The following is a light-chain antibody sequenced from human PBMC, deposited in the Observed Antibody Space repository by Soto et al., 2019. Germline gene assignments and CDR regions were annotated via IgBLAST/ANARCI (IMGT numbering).Light chain of an antibody. J-gene: IGLJ1*01. CDR2: DVT. Sequence: QSVLTQPRSVSGSPGQSVTISCSGISDAGRSNYVSWYQQHPGEAPKLVIYDVTKRPSGVPDRFSGSKSGNTASLTISGLQSEDEADYYCCSYAGTYVFGTGTKVTVL. CDR1: SDAGRSNY. V-gene: IGLV2-11*01. CDR3: CSYAGTYV.